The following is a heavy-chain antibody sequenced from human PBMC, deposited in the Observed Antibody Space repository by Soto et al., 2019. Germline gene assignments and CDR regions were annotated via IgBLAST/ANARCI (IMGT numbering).Heavy chain of an antibody. J-gene: IGHJ2*01. Sequence: GGPRISKEKNRSWIRQPPGKGLEWIGFTYYSVTTYYNPALKSGVTKSVDTCQHQYSLKLSPVPAGDTAVIYCARQVVFFFQAEDGIRDL. CDR3: ARQVVFFFQAEDGIRDL. V-gene: IGHV4-30-4*01. D-gene: IGHD2-15*01. CDR2: TYYSVTT. CDR1: GGPRISKEKN.